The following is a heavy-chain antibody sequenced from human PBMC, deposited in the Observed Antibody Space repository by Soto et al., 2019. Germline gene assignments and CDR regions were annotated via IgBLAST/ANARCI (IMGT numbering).Heavy chain of an antibody. V-gene: IGHV4-31*01. CDR1: GGSIYTGGFY. CDR3: AGSSWRNWFDP. CDR2: IYYTGST. D-gene: IGHD6-13*01. Sequence: TLSLTCTVSGGSIYTGGFYWSWIRQLPGKGLEWLGYIYYTGSTQYTPSLKSQITINPDTSKNQFSLQLNSVTPEDTAVYYCAGSSWRNWFDPWGQGTLVTVSS. J-gene: IGHJ5*02.